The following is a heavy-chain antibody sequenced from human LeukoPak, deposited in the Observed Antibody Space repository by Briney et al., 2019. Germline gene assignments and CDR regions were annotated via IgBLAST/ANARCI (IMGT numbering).Heavy chain of an antibody. CDR3: ARDSDYDFWSGQVDY. Sequence: GGSLRLSCAASGFTFSIYNMHWVRQAPGKGLEWVAVILYDGSKKYYADSVQGRFIISRDNSKNTLYLQMNSLRAEDTAVYYCARDSDYDFWSGQVDYWGQGTLVTVSS. D-gene: IGHD3-3*01. V-gene: IGHV3-30*04. CDR1: GFTFSIYN. CDR2: ILYDGSKK. J-gene: IGHJ4*02.